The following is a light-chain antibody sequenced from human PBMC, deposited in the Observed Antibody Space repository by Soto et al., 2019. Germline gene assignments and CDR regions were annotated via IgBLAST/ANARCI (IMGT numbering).Light chain of an antibody. CDR2: AAS. CDR1: QGISDY. J-gene: IGKJ4*02. Sequence: DIQMTQSPSSLSASVGDRVTTACRASQGISDYLAWYQQKPGEVPNLLIYAASTLQSGVPSRFRGSGSGTYFTLTISSLQPEDVATYYCQKYNTAPLTFGGGTNVEIK. CDR3: QKYNTAPLT. V-gene: IGKV1-27*01.